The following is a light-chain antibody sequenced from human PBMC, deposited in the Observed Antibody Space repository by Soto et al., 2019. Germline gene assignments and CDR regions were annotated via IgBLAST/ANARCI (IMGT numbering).Light chain of an antibody. J-gene: IGLJ3*02. Sequence: QAVVTQPPSMSAAPGQKVTISCSGSSSNIGSNYVCWYQQLPGTAPKLLIYDRDKRPSGIPDRFSGSRSGTSATLGITGLQTGDEADYYCGTWDSSLSEGVFGGGTKVTVL. V-gene: IGLV1-51*01. CDR2: DRD. CDR3: GTWDSSLSEGV. CDR1: SSNIGSNY.